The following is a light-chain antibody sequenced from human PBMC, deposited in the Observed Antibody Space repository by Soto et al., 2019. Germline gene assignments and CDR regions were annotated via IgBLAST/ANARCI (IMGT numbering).Light chain of an antibody. J-gene: IGKJ1*01. CDR3: QHYNSYSEA. CDR1: QTISSW. V-gene: IGKV1-5*03. Sequence: IQMTQPPGTECRSGGAPVPIKSRASQTISSWLAWYQQKPGKAPKLLIYKASTLKSGVPSRFSGSGSGTEFTLTISSLPPDDFATYYCQHYNSYSEAFGQGTKVDIK. CDR2: KAS.